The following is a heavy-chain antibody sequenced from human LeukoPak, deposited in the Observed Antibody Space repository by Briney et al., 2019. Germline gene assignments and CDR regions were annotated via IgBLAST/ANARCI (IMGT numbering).Heavy chain of an antibody. V-gene: IGHV3-23*01. CDR2: ISGSGGST. J-gene: IGHJ4*02. D-gene: IGHD5-24*01. Sequence: PGGSLRLSCAASGFTFSSYAMSWVRQAPGKGLEWVSVISGSGGSTSYADSVKGRFTISRDNSMNTLYLQMNSLRAEDTAVYYCAKHSRERWLQFGNFDYWGQGTLVTVSS. CDR3: AKHSRERWLQFGNFDY. CDR1: GFTFSSYA.